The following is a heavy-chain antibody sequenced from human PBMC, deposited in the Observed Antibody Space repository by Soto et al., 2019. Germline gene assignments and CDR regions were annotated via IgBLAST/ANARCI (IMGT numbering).Heavy chain of an antibody. D-gene: IGHD4-17*01. CDR1: GGPFNNHA. CDR3: ASDYGEIDACDL. CDR2: VIPTLATA. J-gene: IGHJ3*01. V-gene: IGHV1-69*01. Sequence: QVQLVQSGAEVKKPGSSVKVSCKTSGGPFNNHAINWVRQAPGQGLEWVGLVIPTLATADYAQKFQGRATMTEDEVTNTAYMELSSLRSDDTGVYYCASDYGEIDACDLWGQGTVVTVSS.